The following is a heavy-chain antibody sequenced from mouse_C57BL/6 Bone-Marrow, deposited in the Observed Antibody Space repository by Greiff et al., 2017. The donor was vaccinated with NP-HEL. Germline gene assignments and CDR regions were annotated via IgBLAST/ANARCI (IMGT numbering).Heavy chain of an antibody. Sequence: DVHLVESGGDLVKPGGSLKLSCAASGFTFSSYGMSWVRQTPDKRLEWVATISSGGSYTYYPDSVKGRFTISRDNAKNTLYLQMSSLKSEDTAMYYCARGGEFYCGSPDRFAYWGQGTLVTVSA. D-gene: IGHD1-1*01. J-gene: IGHJ3*01. CDR2: ISSGGSYT. CDR1: GFTFSSYG. V-gene: IGHV5-6*01. CDR3: ARGGEFYCGSPDRFAY.